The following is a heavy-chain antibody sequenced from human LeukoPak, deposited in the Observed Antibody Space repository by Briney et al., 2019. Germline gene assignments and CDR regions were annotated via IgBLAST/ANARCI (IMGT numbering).Heavy chain of an antibody. Sequence: GGSLRLSCATSGFTFSNAWMNWVRQAPGKGLEWVGRIRSNSDGGTIDYAAPVKGRFTLSRDDSRTTLYLQMNSLQTEDTAVYYCATDFYDSTWGQGTLVTVSS. D-gene: IGHD3-22*01. CDR2: IRSNSDGGTI. J-gene: IGHJ5*02. V-gene: IGHV3-15*07. CDR3: ATDFYDST. CDR1: GFTFSNAW.